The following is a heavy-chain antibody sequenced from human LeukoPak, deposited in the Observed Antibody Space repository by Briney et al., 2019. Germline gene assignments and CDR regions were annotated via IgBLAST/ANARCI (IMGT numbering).Heavy chain of an antibody. V-gene: IGHV1-18*01. CDR1: GYTFTSYG. CDR3: ARVDSSGYYLAFDY. D-gene: IGHD3-22*01. J-gene: IGHJ4*02. Sequence: ASVKVSCKASGYTFTSYGISWVRQAPGQGLEWMGWISAYNGNTNYAQKFQGRVTMTRDTSISTAYMELGRLRSDDTAVYYCARVDSSGYYLAFDYWGQGTLVTVSS. CDR2: ISAYNGNT.